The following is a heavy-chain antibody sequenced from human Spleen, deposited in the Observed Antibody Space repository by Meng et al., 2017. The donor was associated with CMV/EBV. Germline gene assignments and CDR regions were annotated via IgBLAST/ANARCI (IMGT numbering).Heavy chain of an antibody. D-gene: IGHD6-13*01. V-gene: IGHV3-20*04. J-gene: IGHJ3*02. CDR1: GFIFDDHG. CDR3: ARDLSASWSTFDM. Sequence: GESLKISCEASGFIFDDHGMSWVRQAPGKGLEWVSGIDWNGGSTGYADSVKGRFTISRDNAKNSLYLQMNSLRADDTALYYCARDLSASWSTFDMWGRGTMVTVSS. CDR2: IDWNGGST.